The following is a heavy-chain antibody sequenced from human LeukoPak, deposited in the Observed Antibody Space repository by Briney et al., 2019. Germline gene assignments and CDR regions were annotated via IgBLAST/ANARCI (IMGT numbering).Heavy chain of an antibody. D-gene: IGHD4-23*01. J-gene: IGHJ4*02. CDR2: INPNSGGT. Sequence: ASVKVSCKASGYTFTGYYMHWVRQAPGQGLEWMGWINPNSGGTNYAQKFQGRVTMTRDTSISTAYMELSRLTSDDTAVYFCARDADYGGSSGSVRYFDYWGQGALVTVSS. CDR3: ARDADYGGSSGSVRYFDY. CDR1: GYTFTGYY. V-gene: IGHV1-2*02.